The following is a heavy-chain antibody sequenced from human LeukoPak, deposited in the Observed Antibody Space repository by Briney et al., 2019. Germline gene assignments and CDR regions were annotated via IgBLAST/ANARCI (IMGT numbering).Heavy chain of an antibody. J-gene: IGHJ4*02. CDR2: IYYSGST. CDR3: ARLTYYYGSGSSKHFDY. D-gene: IGHD3-10*01. CDR1: GGSISSGDYY. V-gene: IGHV4-30-4*01. Sequence: SETLSLTCTVSGGSISSGDYYWRWIRQPPGKGLEWIGYIYYSGSTYYNPSLKSRVTISVDTSKNQFSLKLSSVTAADTAVYYCARLTYYYGSGSSKHFDYWGQGTLVTVSS.